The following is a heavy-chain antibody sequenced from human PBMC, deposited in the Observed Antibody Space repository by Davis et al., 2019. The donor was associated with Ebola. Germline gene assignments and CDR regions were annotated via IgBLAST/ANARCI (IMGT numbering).Heavy chain of an antibody. CDR1: GFTFSDYS. Sequence: GESLKISCAASGFTFSDYSMNWVRQAPGKGLEWVSSISSSSSYIYYADSVKGRFTISRDNAKNSLYLQMNSLKTEDTAVYYCTGTTVTTDYWGQGTLVTVSS. J-gene: IGHJ4*02. V-gene: IGHV3-21*04. CDR2: ISSSSSYI. CDR3: TGTTVTTDY. D-gene: IGHD4-17*01.